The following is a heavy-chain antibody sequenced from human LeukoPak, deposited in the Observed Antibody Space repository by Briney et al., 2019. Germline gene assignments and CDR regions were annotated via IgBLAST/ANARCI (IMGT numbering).Heavy chain of an antibody. CDR2: IKQDESEK. CDR1: GFTFRSYW. D-gene: IGHD5-24*01. J-gene: IGHJ5*02. Sequence: GGSLRLSCAASGFTFRSYWMHWVRQAPGKGLEWVANIKQDESEKYYVDSVKGRFTISRDNAKNSLYLQMNSLRSEDTAVYYCARDNSVRDEAWWFNPWGQGTLVTVSS. CDR3: ARDNSVRDEAWWFNP. V-gene: IGHV3-7*03.